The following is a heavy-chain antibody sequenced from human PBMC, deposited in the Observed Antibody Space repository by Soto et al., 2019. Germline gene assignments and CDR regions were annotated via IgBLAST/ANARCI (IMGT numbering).Heavy chain of an antibody. J-gene: IGHJ5*02. CDR2: ISGSGGST. CDR3: AKDLQSSWYSNWFDP. D-gene: IGHD6-13*01. V-gene: IGHV3-23*01. CDR1: GFTFSSYA. Sequence: GGSLRLSCAASGFTFSSYAMSWVRQAPGKGLEWVSAISGSGGSTYYADSVKGRFTISRDNSKSTLYLQMNSLRAEDTAVYYCAKDLQSSWYSNWFDPWGQGTLVTVSS.